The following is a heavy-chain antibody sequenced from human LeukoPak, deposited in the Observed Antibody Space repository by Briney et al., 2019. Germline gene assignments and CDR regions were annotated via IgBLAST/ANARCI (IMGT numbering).Heavy chain of an antibody. CDR2: IYSGGST. D-gene: IGHD3-22*01. V-gene: IGHV3-53*01. Sequence: GGSLRLSCAASGFTVSSNYMSWVRQAPGKGLEWVSVIYSGGSTYYADSVKGRFSISRDDSRNTVYLQMNSLRAEDTAVYYCAKESPYYSDRDYYFDYWGQGTLVTVSS. J-gene: IGHJ4*02. CDR1: GFTVSSNY. CDR3: AKESPYYSDRDYYFDY.